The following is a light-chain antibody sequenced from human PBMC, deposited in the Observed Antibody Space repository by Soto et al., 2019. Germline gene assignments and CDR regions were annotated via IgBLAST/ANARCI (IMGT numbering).Light chain of an antibody. CDR2: EVT. CDR1: SSDVGSYNL. V-gene: IGLV2-23*02. Sequence: QSVLTQPASVSGSPGQSITIPCTGTSSDVGSYNLVSWYQQHPDKAPRLMISEVTKRPSGVSDRFSGSKSGNTASLTISGLQAEDEAEYYCCSYAGSSTLVFGGGTKLTVL. CDR3: CSYAGSSTLV. J-gene: IGLJ3*02.